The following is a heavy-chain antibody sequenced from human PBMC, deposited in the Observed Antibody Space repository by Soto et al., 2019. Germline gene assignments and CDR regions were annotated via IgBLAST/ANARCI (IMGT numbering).Heavy chain of an antibody. CDR3: AREYYYDSSGYGLFDY. D-gene: IGHD3-22*01. CDR2: IWYDGSNK. Sequence: GGSLRLSCAVSGFTFSNYAMNWVRQAPGKGLEWVAVIWYDGSNKYYADSVKGRFTISRNNSKNTLYLQMNSLRAEDTAVCYCAREYYYDSSGYGLFDYWGQGTLVTVSS. CDR1: GFTFSNYA. J-gene: IGHJ4*02. V-gene: IGHV3-33*08.